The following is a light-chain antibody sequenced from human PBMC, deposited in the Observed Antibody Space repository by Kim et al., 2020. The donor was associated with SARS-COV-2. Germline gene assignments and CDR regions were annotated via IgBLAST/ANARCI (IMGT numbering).Light chain of an antibody. CDR3: QQYSNSLGT. V-gene: IGKV3-20*01. CDR2: GTS. Sequence: DIVLTQSPDTLSLSPGEGATLSCRASQSVSRIYLAWYQQRLGQAPRLLIYGTSSRATGIPDRFSGSGSGTDFTLTISRLEPEDFAVYYCQQYSNSLGTFGQGTKLEIK. J-gene: IGKJ2*02. CDR1: QSVSRIY.